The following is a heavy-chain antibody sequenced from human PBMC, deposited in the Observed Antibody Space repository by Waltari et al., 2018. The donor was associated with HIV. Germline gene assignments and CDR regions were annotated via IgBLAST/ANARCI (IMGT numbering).Heavy chain of an antibody. J-gene: IGHJ4*02. CDR2: IYHSGST. CDR3: ARVSHSHYYDTSGHPGFDY. Sequence: QVQLQESGPGLVKPSGTLSLTCAVSGGPLSSSNWWSWVRQPPGKGLEWIGEIYHSGSTNYNPSLKSRVTISVDKSKNQFSLKLSSVTAADTAVYSCARVSHSHYYDTSGHPGFDYWGQGTLVTVSS. CDR1: GGPLSSSNW. D-gene: IGHD3-22*01. V-gene: IGHV4-4*02.